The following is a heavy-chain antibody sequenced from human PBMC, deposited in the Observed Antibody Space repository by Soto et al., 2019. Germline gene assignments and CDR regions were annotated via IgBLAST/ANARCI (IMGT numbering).Heavy chain of an antibody. J-gene: IGHJ6*02. Sequence: SVKVSCKASGGTFSSYAISWVRQAPGQGLEWMGGIIPIFGTANYAQKFQGRVTITADESTSTAYMELSSLRSEDTAVDYCARGGLNIVVVTAYPLYYYGMDVWGQGTTVTVSS. CDR2: IIPIFGTA. D-gene: IGHD2-21*02. CDR1: GGTFSSYA. CDR3: ARGGLNIVVVTAYPLYYYGMDV. V-gene: IGHV1-69*13.